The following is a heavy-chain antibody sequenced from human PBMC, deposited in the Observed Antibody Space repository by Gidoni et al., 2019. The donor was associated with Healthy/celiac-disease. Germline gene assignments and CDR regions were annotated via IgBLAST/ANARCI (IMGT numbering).Heavy chain of an antibody. D-gene: IGHD6-19*01. Sequence: EVQLVESGGGLAKPGGSLRLSCAASGFTSSSYSMNWGRQAPGKGLEWVSSISSSSSYIYYADSVKGRFTISRDNAKNSLYLQMNSLRAEDTAVYYCAREVAVAGTSNFDYWGQGTLVTVSS. CDR2: ISSSSSYI. CDR1: GFTSSSYS. V-gene: IGHV3-21*01. J-gene: IGHJ4*02. CDR3: AREVAVAGTSNFDY.